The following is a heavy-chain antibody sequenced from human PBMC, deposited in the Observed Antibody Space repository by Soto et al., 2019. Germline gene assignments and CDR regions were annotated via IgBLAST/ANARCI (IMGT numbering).Heavy chain of an antibody. D-gene: IGHD2-15*01. CDR2: ISYDGSNK. CDR1: GFTFSSYG. CDR3: AKAVAELGYGY. V-gene: IGHV3-30*18. Sequence: QVQLVESGGGVVQPGRSLRLSCAASGFTFSSYGMYWVRQAPGKGLEWVAVISYDGSNKYYADSVKGRFTISRDNSKNTLYLQMNSLRAEDTAVYYCAKAVAELGYGYWGQGTLVTVSS. J-gene: IGHJ4*02.